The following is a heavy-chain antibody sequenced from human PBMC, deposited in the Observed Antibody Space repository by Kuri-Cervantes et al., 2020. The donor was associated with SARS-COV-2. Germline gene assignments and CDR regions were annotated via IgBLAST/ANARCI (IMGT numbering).Heavy chain of an antibody. CDR2: ISYDGSNK. CDR1: GFTFSSYA. Sequence: SLKISCAASGFTFSSYAMHWVRQAPGKGLEWVAVISYDGSNKYYADSVKGLFTITRANSKNTLYLQMNSLRAEDTAVYYCAREILESRDYWGQGTLVTVSS. J-gene: IGHJ4*02. V-gene: IGHV3-30-3*01. CDR3: AREILESRDY.